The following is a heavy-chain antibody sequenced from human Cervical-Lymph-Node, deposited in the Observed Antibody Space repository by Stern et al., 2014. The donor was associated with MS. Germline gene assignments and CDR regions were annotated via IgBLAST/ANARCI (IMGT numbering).Heavy chain of an antibody. J-gene: IGHJ4*02. CDR2: INPKTTGI. CDR1: GYIFFDSF. CDR3: ARGTGWPYYFDL. Sequence: QDQLVQSGAEVKKPGTSVKVSCKASGYIFFDSFIHWIRQAPGQGLEWLGWINPKTTGINYAQNFQGRLTMTRDTSIDAAYMELSSLTSDDTAIYYCARGTGWPYYFDLWGQGTLLTVSS. V-gene: IGHV1-2*02. D-gene: IGHD6-19*01.